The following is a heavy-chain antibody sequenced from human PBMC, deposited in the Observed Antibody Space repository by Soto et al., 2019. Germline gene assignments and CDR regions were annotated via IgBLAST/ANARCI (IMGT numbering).Heavy chain of an antibody. Sequence: GGSLGLACSVSGATFTDFTMTWVRQAPGKGLEWVSAISGDGLSTYYAGSVKGRFTISRDNSKTTLYLQMNSLRAEDTAVYYCARRPDAFDFWGRGTMVTVSS. CDR3: ARRPDAFDF. J-gene: IGHJ3*01. V-gene: IGHV3-23*01. CDR2: ISGDGLST. CDR1: GATFTDFT.